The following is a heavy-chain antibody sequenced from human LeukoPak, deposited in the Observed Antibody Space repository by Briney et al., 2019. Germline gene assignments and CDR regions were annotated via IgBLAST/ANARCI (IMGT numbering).Heavy chain of an antibody. CDR2: IYYSGST. J-gene: IGHJ6*03. V-gene: IGHV4-59*08. D-gene: IGHD5-18*01. CDR3: ARQMDTAMVTGHYYYYMDV. CDR1: GGSLSSYY. Sequence: SETLSLTCTVSGGSLSSYYWSWIRQPPGKGLERIEYIYYSGSTNYNPSLKSRVTISVDTSKNQFSLKLSSVTAADTAVYYCARQMDTAMVTGHYYYYMDVWGKGTTVTVSS.